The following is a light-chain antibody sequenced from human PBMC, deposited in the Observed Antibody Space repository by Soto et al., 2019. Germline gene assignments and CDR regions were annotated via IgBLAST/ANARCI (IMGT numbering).Light chain of an antibody. J-gene: IGKJ4*01. V-gene: IGKV1-5*01. CDR1: QSISSW. CDR2: DAS. CDR3: QQYDSYVT. Sequence: DIQMTQSPSTLSASVGDRVTITCRASQSISSWLAWYQQKPGKAPRLLIYDASSLPSGVPSRFSGSGSGTEFTLTISGLQPDDFATYYCQQYDSYVTFGGGPKVEIK.